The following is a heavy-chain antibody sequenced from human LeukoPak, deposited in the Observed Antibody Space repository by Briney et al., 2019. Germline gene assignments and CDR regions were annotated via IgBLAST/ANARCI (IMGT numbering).Heavy chain of an antibody. D-gene: IGHD1-7*01. Sequence: ASVKVSCKASGYTFTSYGISWVRQAPGQGLEWMGWISAYNGNTNYAQKLQGRVTMTTDTSTSTAYMELRSLRSDDTAVYYCARDPLYNWNYGLGDRYFDYWGQGTLVTVSS. J-gene: IGHJ4*02. CDR2: ISAYNGNT. CDR3: ARDPLYNWNYGLGDRYFDY. V-gene: IGHV1-18*01. CDR1: GYTFTSYG.